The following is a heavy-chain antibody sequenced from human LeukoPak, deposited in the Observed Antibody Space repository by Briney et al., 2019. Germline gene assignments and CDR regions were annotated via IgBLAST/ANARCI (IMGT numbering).Heavy chain of an antibody. CDR2: IRTKTSDYTA. D-gene: IGHD6-19*01. Sequence: PGGSLRLSCAASGFTFSVHYMDWVRQAPGKGLEWLGRIRTKTSDYTAEYAAAVKGRFTISRDDSKNSLYLQINSLDTEDTAVYYCARDLRGWGAAFDVWGQGTKVTVSP. CDR3: ARDLRGWGAAFDV. J-gene: IGHJ3*01. CDR1: GFTFSVHY. V-gene: IGHV3-72*01.